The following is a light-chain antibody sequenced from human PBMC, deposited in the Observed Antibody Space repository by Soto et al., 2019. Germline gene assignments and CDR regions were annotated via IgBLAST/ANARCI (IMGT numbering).Light chain of an antibody. CDR1: SSNIGNST. V-gene: IGLV1-44*01. CDR2: ANN. Sequence: QSVLTQPPSASGTPGQRVTISCSGSSSNIGNSTVNWYQQLPGPAPKLLIYANNRRPSGVPDRFSGSKSGTSASLAISGLQSEDEADYYCAAWDDSLNGYVFGAGTKLTVL. CDR3: AAWDDSLNGYV. J-gene: IGLJ1*01.